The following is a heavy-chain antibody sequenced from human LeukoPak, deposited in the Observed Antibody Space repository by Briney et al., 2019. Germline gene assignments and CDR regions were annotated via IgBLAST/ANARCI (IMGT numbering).Heavy chain of an antibody. D-gene: IGHD3-10*01. J-gene: IGHJ4*02. CDR3: ARGRGVRGVINY. V-gene: IGHV1-8*01. CDR2: MNPNSGNT. CDR1: GYTFTSYD. Sequence: ASVKLSCTASGYTFTSYDINWVRQATGQGLEWMGWMNPNSGNTGYAQNFQGRVTMTRNTSISTAYMELSSLRSEDRAVYYCARGRGVRGVINYWGQGTLVTVS.